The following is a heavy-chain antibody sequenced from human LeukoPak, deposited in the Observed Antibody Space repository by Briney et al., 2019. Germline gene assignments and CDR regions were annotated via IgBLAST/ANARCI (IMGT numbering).Heavy chain of an antibody. CDR1: RGTFSSYA. J-gene: IGHJ4*02. V-gene: IGHV1-69*13. CDR3: ARDGNIGYSYGFGYYFDY. CDR2: IIPIFGTA. Sequence: GASVKVSCKASRGTFSSYAISWVRQAPGQGLEWMGGIIPIFGTANYAQKFQGRVTITADESTSTAYMELSSLRSEDTAVYYCARDGNIGYSYGFGYYFDYWGQGTLVTVSS. D-gene: IGHD5-18*01.